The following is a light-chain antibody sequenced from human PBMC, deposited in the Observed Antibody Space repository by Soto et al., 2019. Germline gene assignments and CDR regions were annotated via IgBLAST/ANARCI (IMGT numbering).Light chain of an antibody. CDR3: ISYTGKSASYV. CDR1: ITDVGAYNY. V-gene: IGLV2-14*01. Sequence: QSSLAQPSSLSGSPGQSITISCTGTITDVGAYNYVAWYQQHPGKAPKLIIYEVTNRPSGVSYRFSASKSGNTASLTISGLHSEDEADYYCISYTGKSASYVFGTGTKVNVL. CDR2: EVT. J-gene: IGLJ1*01.